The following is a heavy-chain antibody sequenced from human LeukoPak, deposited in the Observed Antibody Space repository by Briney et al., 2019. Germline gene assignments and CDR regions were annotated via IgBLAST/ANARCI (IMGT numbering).Heavy chain of an antibody. J-gene: IGHJ4*02. Sequence: PGRSLRLSCAASGFTFSSYGMHWVRQAPGKGLEWVAVIWYDGSNKYYADSVKGRFTISRDNSKSTLYLQMNSLRAEDTAVYYCAKGGGSHDFWSGYPFDYWGQGTLVTVSS. CDR1: GFTFSSYG. CDR2: IWYDGSNK. D-gene: IGHD3-3*01. V-gene: IGHV3-33*06. CDR3: AKGGGSHDFWSGYPFDY.